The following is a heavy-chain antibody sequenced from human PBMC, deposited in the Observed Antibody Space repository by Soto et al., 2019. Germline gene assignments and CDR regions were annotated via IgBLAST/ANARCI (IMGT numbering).Heavy chain of an antibody. Sequence: GGSLRLSCAASGFTFSSYAMSWVRQAPGKGLEWVSAISGSGGSTYYADSVKGRFTISRDNSKNKLYLQMNSLRAEDTAVYYCAKATSAYYYYYGMDVWGQGTTVTVSS. CDR2: ISGSGGST. J-gene: IGHJ6*02. V-gene: IGHV3-23*01. CDR3: AKATSAYYYYYGMDV. CDR1: GFTFSSYA.